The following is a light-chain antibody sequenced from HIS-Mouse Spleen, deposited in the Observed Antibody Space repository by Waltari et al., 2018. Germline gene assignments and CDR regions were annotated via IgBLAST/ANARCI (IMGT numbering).Light chain of an antibody. Sequence: QSALTQPASVSGSPGQSIPIPCTGTSSDVGSYTLVSWYQQHPGKAPKLMIYEGSKRPSGVSNRFSGSKSGNTASLTISGLQAEDEADYYCCSYAGSSTLVFGGGTKLTVL. CDR3: CSYAGSSTLV. V-gene: IGLV2-23*01. J-gene: IGLJ2*01. CDR2: EGS. CDR1: SSDVGSYTL.